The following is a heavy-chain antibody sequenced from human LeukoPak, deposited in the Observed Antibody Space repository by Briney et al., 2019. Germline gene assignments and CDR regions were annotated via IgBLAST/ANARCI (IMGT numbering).Heavy chain of an antibody. CDR3: ARVFVSSGRNYNYYGVDV. Sequence: SVKVSCKASGATFSTYAITWVRQAPGQGLERMGRLIPTLGITTYAQSIQGRVSITADRSLTAAYLELTRLTSDDTAVYYCARVFVSSGRNYNYYGVDVWGQGTAVTVSS. CDR1: GATFSTYA. D-gene: IGHD5-24*01. J-gene: IGHJ6*02. V-gene: IGHV1-69*04. CDR2: LIPTLGIT.